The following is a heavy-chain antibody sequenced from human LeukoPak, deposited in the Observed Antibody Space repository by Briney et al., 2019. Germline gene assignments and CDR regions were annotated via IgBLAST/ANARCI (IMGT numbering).Heavy chain of an antibody. CDR3: ARVPLKYSSGRPGAKYTFDI. CDR2: NNPSGGST. CDR1: GYTFTSYY. V-gene: IGHV1-46*01. Sequence: ASVKVSCKASGYTFTSYYMHWVRQAPGQGLEWMGRNNPSGGSTSYAQKFQGRVTMTRDMSTSTVYMELSSLRSEDTAVYYCARVPLKYSSGRPGAKYTFDIWGQGTMVTVSS. J-gene: IGHJ3*02. D-gene: IGHD6-19*01.